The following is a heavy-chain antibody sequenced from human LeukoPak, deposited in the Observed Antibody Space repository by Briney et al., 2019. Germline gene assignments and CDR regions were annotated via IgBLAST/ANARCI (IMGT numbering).Heavy chain of an antibody. CDR2: IHPNSGAT. V-gene: IGHV1-2*02. J-gene: IGHJ5*02. Sequence: ASVMVSCKASGYTFIDHYIQWVRQAPGQGLEWMGWIHPNSGATTSAQKFQGRVTTTRDVSISTAYMEVSSLTSDDTAMYYCARGVGATYNRFDPWGQGTLVTVSS. CDR1: GYTFIDHY. D-gene: IGHD1-26*01. CDR3: ARGVGATYNRFDP.